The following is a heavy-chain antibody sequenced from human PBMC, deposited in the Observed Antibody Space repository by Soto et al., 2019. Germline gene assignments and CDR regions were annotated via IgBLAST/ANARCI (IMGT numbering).Heavy chain of an antibody. V-gene: IGHV3-30-3*01. Sequence: QVQLVESGGGVVQPGRSLRLSCAASGFTFSSYAMHWVRQAPGKGLEWVAVISYDGSNKYYADSVKGRFTIYRDNSENTLYLQMTSLRAEDTAVYYCARGAGAAGFFDYWGQGTLVTVSS. CDR1: GFTFSSYA. CDR2: ISYDGSNK. J-gene: IGHJ4*02. D-gene: IGHD6-13*01. CDR3: ARGAGAAGFFDY.